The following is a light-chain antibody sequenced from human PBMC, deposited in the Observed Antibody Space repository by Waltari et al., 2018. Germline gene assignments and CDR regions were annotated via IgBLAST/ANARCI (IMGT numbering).Light chain of an antibody. V-gene: IGLV1-40*03. CDR1: SSNIGAGYD. CDR3: QSYDSRLDIVV. CDR2: GNN. Sequence: SCTGSSSNIGAGYDVHWYQHLPGTAPKLLIYGNNNRPSGVPDRFSASKSGASASLAITRLQSEDEAVYYCQSYDSRLDIVVFGGGTKLSVL. J-gene: IGLJ2*01.